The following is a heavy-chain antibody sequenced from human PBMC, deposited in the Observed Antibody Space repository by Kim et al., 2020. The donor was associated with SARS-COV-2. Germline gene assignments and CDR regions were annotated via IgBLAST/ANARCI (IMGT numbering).Heavy chain of an antibody. D-gene: IGHD4-4*01. J-gene: IGHJ3*02. Sequence: SQTLSLTCAISGDSVSSNSAAWSWIRQSPSRGLEWLGRTYYRSKWYSDYAPSVKSRITINAETSKNQISLQLNSVTPEDTAVYYCARDQVTSVAFDIWGQGTMVIVSS. CDR1: GDSVSSNSAA. CDR3: ARDQVTSVAFDI. V-gene: IGHV6-1*01. CDR2: TYYRSKWYS.